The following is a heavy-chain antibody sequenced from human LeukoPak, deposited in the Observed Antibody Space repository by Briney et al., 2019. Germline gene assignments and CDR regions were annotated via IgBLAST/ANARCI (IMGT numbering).Heavy chain of an antibody. J-gene: IGHJ6*02. CDR1: GGSFSGYY. D-gene: IGHD2-2*02. Sequence: PSETLSLTCAVYGGSFSGYYWSWIRQPPGKGLEWIGEINHSGSTNYNPSLKSRVTISVDTSKNQFSLKLSSVTAADTAVYYCARDIHLYDVWGQGTTVTVSS. CDR2: INHSGST. V-gene: IGHV4-34*01. CDR3: ARDIHLYDV.